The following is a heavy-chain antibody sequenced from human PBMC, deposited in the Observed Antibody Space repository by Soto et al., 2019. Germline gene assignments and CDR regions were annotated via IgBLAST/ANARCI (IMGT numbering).Heavy chain of an antibody. CDR1: GYSISSSSYY. V-gene: IGHV4-39*01. J-gene: IGHJ4*02. D-gene: IGHD3-22*01. CDR2: VYYSGST. CDR3: ARLLYDSRGYYYFDY. Sequence: SETLSLTCAVSGYSISSSSYYWGWIRQPPGKGLEWIGSVYYSGSTYDNPSLKSRITLSVDRSKSQFSLKLTSVTAADTAVYYCARLLYDSRGYYYFDYWGQGTLVTVSS.